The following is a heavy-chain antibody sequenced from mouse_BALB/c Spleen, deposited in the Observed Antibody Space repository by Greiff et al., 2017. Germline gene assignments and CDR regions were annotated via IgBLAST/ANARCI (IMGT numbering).Heavy chain of an antibody. D-gene: IGHD1-1*01. Sequence: EVKLQESGPGLVKPSQSLSLTCTVTGYSITSDYAWNWIRQFPGNKLEWMGYISYSGSTSYNPSLKSRISITRDTSKNQFFLQLNSVTTEDTATYYCARYTTVVEGGAMDYWGQGTSVTVSS. V-gene: IGHV3-2*02. CDR2: ISYSGST. CDR1: GYSITSDYA. J-gene: IGHJ4*01. CDR3: ARYTTVVEGGAMDY.